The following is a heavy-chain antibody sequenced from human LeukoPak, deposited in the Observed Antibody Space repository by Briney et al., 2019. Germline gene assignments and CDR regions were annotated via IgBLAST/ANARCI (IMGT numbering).Heavy chain of an antibody. CDR2: IKRDGSNT. Sequence: GGSLRLSCEASGFTFSEHSMSWVRQAPGKGLEWVSTIKRDGSNTYYTDSVEGRFTISRDNSKNTLYLEMNTLRAEDTAVYYCAKGGYASCFDPWGQGAQVTVSS. V-gene: IGHV3-23*05. D-gene: IGHD2-15*01. J-gene: IGHJ5*02. CDR3: AKGGYASCFDP. CDR1: GFTFSEHS.